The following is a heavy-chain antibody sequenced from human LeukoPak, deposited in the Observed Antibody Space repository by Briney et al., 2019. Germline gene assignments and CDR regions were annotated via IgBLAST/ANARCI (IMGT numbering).Heavy chain of an antibody. CDR3: ASRKLGNDY. CDR2: IYHTGST. CDR1: GGSGSDYY. Sequence: PSETLSLTCTISGGSGSDYYWSWIRQSPGKGLDWIGYIYHTGSTSYSPSLKSRVTISADTSQNQFSLKLSSVTAADTAVYYCASRKLGNDYWGQGTLVTVSS. V-gene: IGHV4-59*02. D-gene: IGHD7-27*01. J-gene: IGHJ4*02.